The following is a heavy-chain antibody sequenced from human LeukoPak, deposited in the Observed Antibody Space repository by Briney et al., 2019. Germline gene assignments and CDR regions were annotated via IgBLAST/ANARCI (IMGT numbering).Heavy chain of an antibody. Sequence: GGSLRLSCAASGFTFSDYYMSWIRQAPGKGLEWVSYISNSGNTIYYPDSVKGRFTISRDNAKNSLYLQTSSLRAEDTAVYYCARGGGYTSSWYLEAFDIWGQGTMVTVSS. J-gene: IGHJ3*02. CDR1: GFTFSDYY. CDR3: ARGGGYTSSWYLEAFDI. D-gene: IGHD6-13*01. V-gene: IGHV3-11*04. CDR2: ISNSGNTI.